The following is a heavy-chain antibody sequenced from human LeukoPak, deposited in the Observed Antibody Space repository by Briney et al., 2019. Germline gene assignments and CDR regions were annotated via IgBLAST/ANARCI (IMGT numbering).Heavy chain of an antibody. V-gene: IGHV3-23*01. D-gene: IGHD6-19*01. Sequence: GGSLRLSCAASGFAFSSQDMGWVRQAPGKGLEWVSAISDSGGRTYYADSVRGRFTISRDNSKNMLFLQMNSLRAEDTAVYCCAKDARRTSGWYFFDYWGQGTLVTVSS. CDR2: ISDSGGRT. CDR1: GFAFSSQD. CDR3: AKDARRTSGWYFFDY. J-gene: IGHJ4*02.